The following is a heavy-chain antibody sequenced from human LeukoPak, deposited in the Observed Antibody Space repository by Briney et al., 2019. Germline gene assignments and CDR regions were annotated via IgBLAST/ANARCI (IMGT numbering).Heavy chain of an antibody. CDR3: ARDLSKYYYDSSGLVPHDAFDI. Sequence: PGGSLRLSCAASGFTFSSYSMNWVRQAPGKGLEWVSSISSSSSYIYYADSVKGRFTISRDNAKNSLYLQMNSLRAEDTAVYYCARDLSKYYYDSSGLVPHDAFDIWGQGTMVTVSS. J-gene: IGHJ3*02. CDR1: GFTFSSYS. V-gene: IGHV3-21*01. CDR2: ISSSSSYI. D-gene: IGHD3-22*01.